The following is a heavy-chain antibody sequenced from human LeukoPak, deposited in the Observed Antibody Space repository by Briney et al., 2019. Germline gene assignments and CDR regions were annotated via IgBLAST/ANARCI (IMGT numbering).Heavy chain of an antibody. CDR2: INPNSGGT. J-gene: IGHJ6*02. V-gene: IGHV1-2*06. CDR3: ARVGDSNPYYYYGMDV. D-gene: IGHD4-11*01. Sequence: ASVKVSCKASGYTFTGYYMHWVRQAPGQGLEWMGRINPNSGGTNYAQKFQGRVTMTRDTSISTAYMELSRLRSDDTAVYYCARVGDSNPYYYYGMDVWGQGTTVTVSS. CDR1: GYTFTGYY.